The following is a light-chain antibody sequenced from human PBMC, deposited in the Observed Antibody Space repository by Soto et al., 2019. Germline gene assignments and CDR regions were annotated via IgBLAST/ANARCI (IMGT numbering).Light chain of an antibody. CDR2: LAS. J-gene: IGKJ5*01. CDR1: QSVSNN. Sequence: EIVMTQSPGTLSVSPGERATLSCRAIQSVSNNYLAWYRQKPGQAPRLLIYLASTRATGIPARFSGSGSGTEFTLTISSLQSEDFAIYYCQQYNNWPPTTFGQGTRLEIK. V-gene: IGKV3D-15*01. CDR3: QQYNNWPPTT.